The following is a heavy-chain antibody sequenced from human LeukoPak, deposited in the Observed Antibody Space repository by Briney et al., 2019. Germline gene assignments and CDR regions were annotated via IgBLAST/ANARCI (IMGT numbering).Heavy chain of an antibody. V-gene: IGHV4-59*01. Sequence: SETLSLTCTVSGGSISSYYWSWIRQPPGKGLEWIGYIYYSGSTNYNPSLKSRVTISVVTSKNQFSLKLSSVTAADTAVYYCARGLAAAAYNWFDPWGQGTLVTVSS. CDR3: ARGLAAAAYNWFDP. D-gene: IGHD6-13*01. CDR2: IYYSGST. J-gene: IGHJ5*02. CDR1: GGSISSYY.